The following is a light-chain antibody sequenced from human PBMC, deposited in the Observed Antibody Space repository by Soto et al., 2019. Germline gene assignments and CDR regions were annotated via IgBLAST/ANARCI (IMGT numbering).Light chain of an antibody. J-gene: IGLJ1*01. Sequence: QSVLTQPASVSGSPGQSITISCTGTSSTVGGFNVVSWYQQHPGKAPKVIIYEGIKRPSGVSNRFSGSNSGSTASLTISGLQAEDEADYYCCSDVGATTYVFGTGTKLTVL. CDR1: SSTVGGFNV. V-gene: IGLV2-23*01. CDR2: EGI. CDR3: CSDVGATTYV.